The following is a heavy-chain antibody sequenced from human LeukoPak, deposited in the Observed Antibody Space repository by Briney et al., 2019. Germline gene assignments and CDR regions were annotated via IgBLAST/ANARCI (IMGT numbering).Heavy chain of an antibody. CDR1: EFTFSRYG. D-gene: IGHD3-10*01. CDR2: ISSSSSTI. Sequence: PGGSLRLSCAASEFTFSRYGIHWVRQAPGKGLEWVSYISSSSSTIYYADSVKGRFTISRDNAKNSLYLQMNSLRAEDTAVYYCARESRVGDYYYYMDVWGKGTTVTVSS. J-gene: IGHJ6*03. CDR3: ARESRVGDYYYYMDV. V-gene: IGHV3-48*01.